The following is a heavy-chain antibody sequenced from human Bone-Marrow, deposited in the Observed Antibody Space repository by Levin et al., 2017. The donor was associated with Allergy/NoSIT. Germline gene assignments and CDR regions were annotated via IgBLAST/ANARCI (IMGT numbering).Heavy chain of an antibody. D-gene: IGHD6-13*01. CDR2: INPKSGGT. Sequence: GESLKISCKSIGYTFTEHFVHWVRRAPGQGLELMGRINPKSGGTFHVQKFQGRVTMTRDTSLTTVYMELSRLTSDDTAVYYCARGGSSSSWFPNYYFDHWGQGSPVTV. CDR1: GYTFTEHF. CDR3: ARGGSSSSWFPNYYFDH. V-gene: IGHV1-2*06. J-gene: IGHJ4*02.